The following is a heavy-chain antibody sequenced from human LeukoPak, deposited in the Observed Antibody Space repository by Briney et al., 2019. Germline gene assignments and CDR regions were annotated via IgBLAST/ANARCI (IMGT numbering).Heavy chain of an antibody. J-gene: IGHJ5*02. Sequence: GASVKVSCKASGYTFTSYGISWVRQAPGQGLEWMGWISAYNGNTNYAQKIQGRATMTTDTSTSTAYMELRSLRSDDTAVYYCARDLRYYDSSGYRWGQGTLVTVSS. CDR1: GYTFTSYG. V-gene: IGHV1-18*01. CDR2: ISAYNGNT. D-gene: IGHD3-22*01. CDR3: ARDLRYYDSSGYR.